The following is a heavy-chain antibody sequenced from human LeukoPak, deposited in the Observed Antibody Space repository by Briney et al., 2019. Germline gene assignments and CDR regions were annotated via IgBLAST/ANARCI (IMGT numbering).Heavy chain of an antibody. Sequence: GESLKISCEASGYSFTPYWIGWVRQMPGKVLEWVGIVYPADSDTRYSPSFQGQVTISADKSIRTAYLQWSSLKASDTAIYYCARHKRDSSGYFIDSWGQGTPVTVSS. D-gene: IGHD3-22*01. CDR1: GYSFTPYW. V-gene: IGHV5-51*01. J-gene: IGHJ4*02. CDR3: ARHKRDSSGYFIDS. CDR2: VYPADSDT.